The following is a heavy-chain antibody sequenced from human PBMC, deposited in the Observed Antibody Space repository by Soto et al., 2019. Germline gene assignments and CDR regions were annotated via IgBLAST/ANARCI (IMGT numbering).Heavy chain of an antibody. CDR1: GGSFSTYY. J-gene: IGHJ3*02. V-gene: IGHV4-34*01. CDR2: INHSGNT. D-gene: IGHD3-16*01. Sequence: SETLSLTCAIYGGSFSTYYWSWIRQPPGKGLEWIGEINHSGNTNYSPSLKSRATISVDTSKNQFSLRLSSVTAADTAVYYCARQYEPDAFDIWGQGTMVTVS. CDR3: ARQYEPDAFDI.